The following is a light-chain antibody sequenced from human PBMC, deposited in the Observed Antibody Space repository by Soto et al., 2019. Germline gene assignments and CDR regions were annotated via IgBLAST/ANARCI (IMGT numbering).Light chain of an antibody. V-gene: IGKV3-15*01. CDR1: ENINQN. J-gene: IGKJ3*01. CDR3: QQYNTWPLT. CDR2: GAS. Sequence: TVWTQYPATLSVSPGQGATLSFWATENINQNLAWYQQKPGQAPRLLIHGASYRATGIPDRFSGRGSGTEFTLAISRLQSEDFAVYYCQQYNTWPLTFGGRTNVDIK.